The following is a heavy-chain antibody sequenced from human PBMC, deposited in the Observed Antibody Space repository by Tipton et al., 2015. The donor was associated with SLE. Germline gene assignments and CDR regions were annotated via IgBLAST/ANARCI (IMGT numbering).Heavy chain of an antibody. D-gene: IGHD1-26*01. CDR1: GGSFSGYY. J-gene: IGHJ5*02. CDR3: ARGLPATSWFDP. CDR2: INHSGST. V-gene: IGHV4-34*01. Sequence: TLSLTCAVYGGSFSGYYWNWIRQPPGKGLEWIGEINHSGSTNYNPSLKSRVTISVDTSKNQFSLKLSSVTAADTAVYYCARGLPATSWFDPWGQGTLVTVSS.